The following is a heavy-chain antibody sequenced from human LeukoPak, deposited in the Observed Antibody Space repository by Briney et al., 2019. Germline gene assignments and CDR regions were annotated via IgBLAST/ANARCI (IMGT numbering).Heavy chain of an antibody. V-gene: IGHV3-48*02. CDR3: ARVSGYYYDSGSYLYYFDY. J-gene: IGHJ4*02. CDR2: ISSGSSTI. D-gene: IGHD3-10*01. Sequence: GGSLRLSCAASGFTFSSYSMNWVRQAPGKGLEWVSYISSGSSTIYYSDSVKGRFTISRDNAKNSLYLQMNSLIDEEKAVYYCARVSGYYYDSGSYLYYFDYWGQGTLVTVSS. CDR1: GFTFSSYS.